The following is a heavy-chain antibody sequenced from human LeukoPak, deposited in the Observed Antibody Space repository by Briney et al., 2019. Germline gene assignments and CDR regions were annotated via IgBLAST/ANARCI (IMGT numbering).Heavy chain of an antibody. CDR2: ISYDGSNK. Sequence: GGSLRLSCAASGFTFSSYGMHWVRQAPGKGLEWVALISYDGSNKDYADTVKGRFTISRDNSKNTLYLQMNSLRAEDTAVYYCAKEVDITMVRGVIIQYHFDYWGQGTPVTVSS. D-gene: IGHD3-10*01. CDR3: AKEVDITMVRGVIIQYHFDY. CDR1: GFTFSSYG. V-gene: IGHV3-30*18. J-gene: IGHJ4*02.